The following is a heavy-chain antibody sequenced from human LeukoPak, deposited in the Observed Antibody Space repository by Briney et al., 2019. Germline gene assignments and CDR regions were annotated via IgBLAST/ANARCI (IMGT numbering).Heavy chain of an antibody. CDR1: GFTFSNYW. D-gene: IGHD2-2*01. Sequence: GGSLRLSCTASGFTFSNYWMTWVRQAPGKGLEWVANIKQDGGEKYYVDSVKGQFTISRDNAKNSLYLQMNSLRAEDTAVYYCARDGSRYCSSTSCSSGYYFYHMDVWGKGTTVTVSS. V-gene: IGHV3-7*01. CDR3: ARDGSRYCSSTSCSSGYYFYHMDV. CDR2: IKQDGGEK. J-gene: IGHJ6*03.